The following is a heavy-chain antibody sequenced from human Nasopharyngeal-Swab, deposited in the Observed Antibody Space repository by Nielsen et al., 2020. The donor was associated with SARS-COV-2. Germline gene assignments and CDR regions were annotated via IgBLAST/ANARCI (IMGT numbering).Heavy chain of an antibody. CDR3: ARDHRVLNMVRAVIIRDYGMDV. V-gene: IGHV4-31*03. Sequence: SETLSLTCTVSGGSISSGGYYWSWIRQHPGKGLEWIGYIYYSGSTYYNPSLKSRVTISVDTSKNQFSLKLSSVTAADTAVYYCARDHRVLNMVRAVIIRDYGMDVWGQGTTVTVSS. J-gene: IGHJ6*02. D-gene: IGHD3-10*01. CDR1: GGSISSGGYY. CDR2: IYYSGST.